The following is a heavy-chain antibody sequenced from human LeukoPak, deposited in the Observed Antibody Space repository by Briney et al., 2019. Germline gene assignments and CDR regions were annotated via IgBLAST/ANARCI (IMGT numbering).Heavy chain of an antibody. D-gene: IGHD3-3*01. J-gene: IGHJ6*02. CDR2: INSDGSST. CDR3: ARDKGPPTYYDFWSGYFGYYGMDV. V-gene: IGHV3-74*01. Sequence: GGSLRLSCAASGFTFSSYWMHWVRQAPGKGLVWVSRINSDGSSTSYADSVKGRFTISRDNAKNTLYLQMNSLRAEDTAVYYCARDKGPPTYYDFWSGYFGYYGMDVWGQGTTVTASS. CDR1: GFTFSSYW.